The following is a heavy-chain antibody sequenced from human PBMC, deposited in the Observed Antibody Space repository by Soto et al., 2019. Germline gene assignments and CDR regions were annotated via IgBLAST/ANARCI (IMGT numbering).Heavy chain of an antibody. D-gene: IGHD3-22*01. CDR2: ISAYNGNT. J-gene: IGHJ1*01. CDR1: GYTFTSYG. V-gene: IGHV1-18*04. Sequence: QVQLVQSGTAVKKPGASVKVSCKASGYTFTSYGISWVRQTPGQGLERMGWISAYNGNTNYAQKLQGRVTMTTDTSTSTAYMELGLLRSDDTAVYYCARDGVHDYDSSGYYFWGQGTVVTVSS. CDR3: ARDGVHDYDSSGYYF.